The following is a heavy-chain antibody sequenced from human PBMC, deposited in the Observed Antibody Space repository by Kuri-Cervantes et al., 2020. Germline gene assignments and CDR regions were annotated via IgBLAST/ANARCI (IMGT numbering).Heavy chain of an antibody. CDR3: ARRAGIHITMVRGYYYGMDV. J-gene: IGHJ6*02. D-gene: IGHD3-10*01. CDR1: GFTVSSNY. V-gene: IGHV3-53*01. Sequence: GGSLRLSCAASGFTVSSNYMSWVRQAPGKGLEWVSVIYSGGSTYYADSVKGRFTISRDNSKNTLYLQMNSLRAEDTAVYYCARRAGIHITMVRGYYYGMDVWGQGTTVTVSS. CDR2: IYSGGST.